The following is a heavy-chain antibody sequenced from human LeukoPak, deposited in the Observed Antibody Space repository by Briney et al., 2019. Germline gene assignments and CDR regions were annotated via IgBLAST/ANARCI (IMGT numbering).Heavy chain of an antibody. Sequence: PSETLSLTCPVSGGSISNYYYWTWIRQPPGKGLEWIGYVYYTGSTNFNPSLKSRVTISVDTSKNQFSLRLSSVTAADTAVYYCARGRSGYSRSFDYWGQGTLVTVSS. V-gene: IGHV4-59*12. CDR2: VYYTGST. D-gene: IGHD3-3*01. CDR1: GGSISNYY. J-gene: IGHJ4*02. CDR3: ARGRSGYSRSFDY.